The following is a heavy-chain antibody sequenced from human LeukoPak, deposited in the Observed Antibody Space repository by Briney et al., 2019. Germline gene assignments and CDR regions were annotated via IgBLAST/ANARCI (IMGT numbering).Heavy chain of an antibody. J-gene: IGHJ5*02. Sequence: GGSLRLSCAASGFTVSDNYMSWVRQAPGKGLEWVSVMYSRGDTYYAACVKGRFTFSRDISKNTLYLQMNGLRTEDTAMYYCARDAPQVPAAGVLASWGQGTLVTVSS. CDR3: ARDAPQVPAAGVLAS. D-gene: IGHD6-13*01. CDR1: GFTVSDNY. V-gene: IGHV3-53*01. CDR2: MYSRGDT.